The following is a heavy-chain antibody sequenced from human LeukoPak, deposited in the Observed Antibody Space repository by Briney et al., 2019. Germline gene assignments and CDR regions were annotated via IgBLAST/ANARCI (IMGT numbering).Heavy chain of an antibody. V-gene: IGHV4-61*02. CDR2: IYTSGST. D-gene: IGHD2-21*02. CDR3: ARVRGDYFFDY. Sequence: PSETLSLTCTVSGGSISSGSYYWSWIRQPAGKGLEWIGRIYTSGSTNYNPSLKSRVTISVDTSKNQFSLKLSSVTAADTAVYYCARVRGDYFFDYWGQGTLVTVSS. J-gene: IGHJ4*02. CDR1: GGSISSGSYY.